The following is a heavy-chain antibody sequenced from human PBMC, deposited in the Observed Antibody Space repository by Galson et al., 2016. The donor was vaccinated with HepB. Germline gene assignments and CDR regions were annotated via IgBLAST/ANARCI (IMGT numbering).Heavy chain of an antibody. Sequence: SLRLSCAASGFTFGNYSMNWVRQAPGKGLEWVSYINSSSGTIYYADSVKGRFTISRDNAKSSLYLQMNRLTDEDTALYYCAGDVSSAYYGLDAFDMWGQGTVVTVSS. CDR3: AGDVSSAYYGLDAFDM. D-gene: IGHD3-22*01. J-gene: IGHJ3*02. CDR1: GFTFGNYS. V-gene: IGHV3-48*02. CDR2: INSSSGTI.